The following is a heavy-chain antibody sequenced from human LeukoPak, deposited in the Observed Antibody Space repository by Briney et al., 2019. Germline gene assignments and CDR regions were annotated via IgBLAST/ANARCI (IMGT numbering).Heavy chain of an antibody. D-gene: IGHD2-8*01. J-gene: IGHJ2*01. CDR1: GGSFGGYA. Sequence: PSETLSLTCAVYGGSFGGYAWSWIRQPPGKGLQWVGDVYHGGSSNYNPSLKSRVTISTDTSKNHFSLKLNSVTAADTAVYYCATKRPNGWYFDLWGRGTLVTVPS. V-gene: IGHV4-34*01. CDR2: VYHGGSS. CDR3: ATKRPNGWYFDL.